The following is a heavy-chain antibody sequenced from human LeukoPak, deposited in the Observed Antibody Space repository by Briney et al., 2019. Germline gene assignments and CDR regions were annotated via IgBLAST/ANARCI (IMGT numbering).Heavy chain of an antibody. V-gene: IGHV1-69*04. CDR1: GGTFSNYA. CDR3: ARAAGSTGTSGWFDP. CDR2: IIPILGIA. D-gene: IGHD1-7*01. J-gene: IGHJ5*02. Sequence: ASVKVSCKASGGTFSNYAISWVRQAPGQGLEWMGRIIPILGIANYAQKFQGRVTITADKSTSTAYMKLSSLRSEDSAVYYCARAAGSTGTSGWFDPWGQGTLVTVSS.